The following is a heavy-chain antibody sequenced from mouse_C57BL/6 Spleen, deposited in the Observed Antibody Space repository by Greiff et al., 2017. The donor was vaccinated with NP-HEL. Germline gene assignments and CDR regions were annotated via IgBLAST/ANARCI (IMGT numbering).Heavy chain of an antibody. CDR2: ISDGGSYT. J-gene: IGHJ1*03. CDR3: AREGYGSSHWYFDV. CDR1: GFTFSSYA. V-gene: IGHV5-4*01. Sequence: EVQLVESGGGLVKPGGSLKLSCAASGFTFSSYAMSWVRQTPEKRLEWVATISDGGSYTYYPDNVKGRFTISRDTAKNNLYLQMSHLKSEDTAMYYCAREGYGSSHWYFDVWGTGTTVTVSS. D-gene: IGHD1-1*01.